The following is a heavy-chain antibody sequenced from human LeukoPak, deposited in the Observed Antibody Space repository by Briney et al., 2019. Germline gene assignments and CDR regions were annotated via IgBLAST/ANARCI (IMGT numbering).Heavy chain of an antibody. J-gene: IGHJ4*02. CDR3: AKRPGSDVWYLHY. CDR1: GFTFSTYS. D-gene: IGHD2-15*01. Sequence: PGGSLSLSCAVSGFTFSTYSMSWVRQAPGRGLEWVSGVTNPGGVTQYADSVKSRVTVSRDNSKNPLYLHMNSVRADDTAVYYCAKRPGSDVWYLHYWGQGTLVTVSS. V-gene: IGHV3-23*05. CDR2: VTNPGGVT.